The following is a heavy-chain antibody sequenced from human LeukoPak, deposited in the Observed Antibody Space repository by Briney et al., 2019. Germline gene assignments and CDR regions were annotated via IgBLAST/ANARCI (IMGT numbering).Heavy chain of an antibody. CDR1: GFTVSSNY. CDR3: ARGEMATIPIDY. V-gene: IGHV3-66*02. D-gene: IGHD5-24*01. J-gene: IGHJ4*02. Sequence: QPGGSLRLSCAASGFTVSSNYMSWVRQAPGKGLEWVSVIYSGGSTYYADSVKGLFTISRDNSKNTLYLQMNSLRAEDTAVYYCARGEMATIPIDYWGQGTLVTVSS. CDR2: IYSGGST.